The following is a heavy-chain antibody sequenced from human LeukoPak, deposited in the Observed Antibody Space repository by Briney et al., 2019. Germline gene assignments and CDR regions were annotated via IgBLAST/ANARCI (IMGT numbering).Heavy chain of an antibody. J-gene: IGHJ4*02. V-gene: IGHV4-61*01. CDR1: GGSISSGSYY. Sequence: NPSETLSLTCTVSGGSISSGSYYWSWIRQPPGKGLEWIGYIYYSGSTNYNPSLKSRVTISVDTSKNQFSLKLSSVTAADTAVYYCAGEMVRGVQPLVYWGQGTLVTVSS. CDR3: AGEMVRGVQPLVY. D-gene: IGHD3-10*01. CDR2: IYYSGST.